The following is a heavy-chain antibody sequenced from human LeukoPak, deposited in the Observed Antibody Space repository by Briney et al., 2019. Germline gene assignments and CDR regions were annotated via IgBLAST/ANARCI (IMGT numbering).Heavy chain of an antibody. J-gene: IGHJ6*02. D-gene: IGHD2-2*01. CDR3: AREGCSSTSCYDYYYYGMDV. Sequence: SVMVSCKASGGTFSSYAISWVRQAPGQGLEWMGGIIPIFGTANYAQKFQGRVTITADESTSTAYMELSSLRSEDTAVYYCAREGCSSTSCYDYYYYGMDVWGQGTTVTVSS. CDR2: IIPIFGTA. CDR1: GGTFSSYA. V-gene: IGHV1-69*01.